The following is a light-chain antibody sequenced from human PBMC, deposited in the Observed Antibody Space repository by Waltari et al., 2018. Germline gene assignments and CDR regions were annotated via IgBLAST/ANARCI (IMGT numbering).Light chain of an antibody. Sequence: KAPKLEISEVTDRPSGVSNRFSGSKSGNTASLTISGLQTEDEADYYCSSYTTTTNYVIFGGGTKLTVL. V-gene: IGLV2-14*01. CDR3: SSYTTTTNYVI. J-gene: IGLJ2*01. CDR2: EVT.